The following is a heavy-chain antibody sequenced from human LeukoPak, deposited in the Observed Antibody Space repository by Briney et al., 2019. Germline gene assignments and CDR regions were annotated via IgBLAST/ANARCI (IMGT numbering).Heavy chain of an antibody. CDR3: AKSRFPYLDY. V-gene: IGHV4-59*08. D-gene: IGHD3-16*01. CDR2: IYYSGTT. Sequence: SETLSLTCTVSGGSISSDYWCWIRQPPGKGLEYIGYIYYSGTTKYNPSLKSRVTLSLDTSKNQFSLRLSSVTAADTAIYYCAKSRFPYLDYWGQGTLVTVSA. CDR1: GGSISSDY. J-gene: IGHJ4*02.